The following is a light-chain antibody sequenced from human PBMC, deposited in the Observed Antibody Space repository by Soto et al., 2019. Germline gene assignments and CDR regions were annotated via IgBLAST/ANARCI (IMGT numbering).Light chain of an antibody. CDR1: SSNIGSNT. CDR3: ATWDDSLHGPL. Sequence: QSVLSQPSSASGTPGQRVSISCSGRSSNIGSNTVNWYQHLPGTAPKLLIYNNNQRPSGVPDRFSGSKSGTSASLAISGLQSDDEGDYYCATWDDSLHGPLFGGGTKLTVL. V-gene: IGLV1-44*01. CDR2: NNN. J-gene: IGLJ3*02.